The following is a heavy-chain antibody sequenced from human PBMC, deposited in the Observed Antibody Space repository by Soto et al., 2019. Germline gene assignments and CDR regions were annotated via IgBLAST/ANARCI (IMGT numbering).Heavy chain of an antibody. J-gene: IGHJ4*02. CDR2: INAGNGNT. CDR1: GYTFTSYA. Sequence: GASVKVSCKAPGYTFTSYAMHWVRQASGQRLEWMGWINAGNGNTKYSQKFQRRVTITRDTSASTAYMELSSLRSEDTAVYYCARDFFLQGTPFHYRGQRPLFTVPQ. V-gene: IGHV1-3*01. D-gene: IGHD1-1*01. CDR3: ARDFFLQGTPFHY.